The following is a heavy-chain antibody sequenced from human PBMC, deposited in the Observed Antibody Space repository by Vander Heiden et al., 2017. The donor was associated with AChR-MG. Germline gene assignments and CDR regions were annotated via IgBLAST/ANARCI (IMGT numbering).Heavy chain of an antibody. CDR3: AKDGGRQQLDY. V-gene: IGHV3-30*18. J-gene: IGHJ4*02. D-gene: IGHD6-13*01. CDR2: ISYDGRSK. CDR1: GFTFSGYV. Sequence: QVQPVESGGGVVQPGRSLRLSCAASGFTFSGYVMHWVRQAPGKGLERVASISYDGRSKYYGDSVRGRSTISRDDSKKTLYLQMNSLRVEDTAVYYCAKDGGRQQLDYWGQGTLVTVSS.